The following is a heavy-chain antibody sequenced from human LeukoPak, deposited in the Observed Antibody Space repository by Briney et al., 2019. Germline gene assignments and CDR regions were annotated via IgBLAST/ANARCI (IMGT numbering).Heavy chain of an antibody. J-gene: IGHJ2*01. CDR1: GFTFSSYS. V-gene: IGHV3-48*04. D-gene: IGHD3-10*01. CDR2: ISSSSRTI. CDR3: ARDIRSVRGVNPNYWYFDL. Sequence: PGGSLKLSCAASGFTFSSYSMNWVRQAPGKGLEWVSYISSSSRTIYYADSVKGRFTISRDNAKNSLYLQMNSLRAEDTAVYYCARDIRSVRGVNPNYWYFDLWGRGTLVTVSS.